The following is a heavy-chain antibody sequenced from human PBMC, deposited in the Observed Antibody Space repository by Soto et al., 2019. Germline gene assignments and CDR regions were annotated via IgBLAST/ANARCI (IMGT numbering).Heavy chain of an antibody. J-gene: IGHJ5*02. CDR1: GYTFTGYY. Sequence: ASVKVSFKASGYTFTGYYMHWLRQAPGQGLEWMGWINPNSGGTNYAQKFQGRVTMTRDTSISTAYMELSRLRSDDTAVYYCAREESTGKTSFDPWGQGTLVTVSS. V-gene: IGHV1-2*02. CDR2: INPNSGGT. CDR3: AREESTGKTSFDP. D-gene: IGHD4-17*01.